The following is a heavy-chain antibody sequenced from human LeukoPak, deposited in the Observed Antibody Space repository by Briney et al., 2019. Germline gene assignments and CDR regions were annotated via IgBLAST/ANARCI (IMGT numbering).Heavy chain of an antibody. V-gene: IGHV4-28*03. CDR2: IHYTGST. J-gene: IGHJ5*02. CDR1: GYSISSSDW. D-gene: IGHD2-2*01. Sequence: SDTLSLTCTVSGYSISSSDWWAWIRQSPGQGLEWIGYIHYTGSTYYNPSLKSRATMSVDTSKNQFSLKLSSMTAVDTAVYYCAREEGYCSSTSCYNWFDPWGQGTLVTVSS. CDR3: AREEGYCSSTSCYNWFDP.